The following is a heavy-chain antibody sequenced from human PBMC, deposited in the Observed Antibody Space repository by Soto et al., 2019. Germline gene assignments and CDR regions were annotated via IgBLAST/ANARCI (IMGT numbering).Heavy chain of an antibody. D-gene: IGHD5-12*01. CDR2: VSYDGSTK. V-gene: IGHV3-30*03. J-gene: IGHJ4*02. CDR3: VRELGGYNSPYFDY. Sequence: QVQLVESGGGVVQPGRSLRLSCAASGFTFSNYGMHWVRQAPGKGLEWVAVVSYDGSTKYYADSVKGRFTISRDNSKSTLYLQMNSLRPEDTALYYCVRELGGYNSPYFDYGGQGIKVTVSS. CDR1: GFTFSNYG.